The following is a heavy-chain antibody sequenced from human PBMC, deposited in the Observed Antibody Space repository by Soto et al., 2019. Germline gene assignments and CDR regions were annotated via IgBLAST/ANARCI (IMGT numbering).Heavy chain of an antibody. D-gene: IGHD1-26*01. V-gene: IGHV1-8*01. CDR3: ARERSSGAFEI. CDR2: MNPNSGNT. CDR1: GYTFTSYD. Sequence: QVQRVQSGAEVKKPGASVKVSGKTSGYTFTSYDINWVRQATGQGLEWMGWMNPNSGNTAYARKFQGRVTMTRNTSISTAYMELSSLKAEDTAVYYCARERSSGAFEIWGQGTMVTVSS. J-gene: IGHJ3*02.